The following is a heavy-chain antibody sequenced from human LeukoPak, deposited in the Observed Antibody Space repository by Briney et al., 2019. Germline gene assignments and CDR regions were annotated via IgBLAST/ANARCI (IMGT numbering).Heavy chain of an antibody. D-gene: IGHD3-10*01. V-gene: IGHV3-48*03. Sequence: GGSLRLSCAASGCTFSSYEMNWVRQAPGKGLEWVSYISSSGSTIYYADSVKGRFTISRDNAKNSLYLQMNSLRAEDTAVYYCARVSYYGSGSYSPNWFDPWGQGTLVTVSS. CDR3: ARVSYYGSGSYSPNWFDP. CDR1: GCTFSSYE. J-gene: IGHJ5*02. CDR2: ISSSGSTI.